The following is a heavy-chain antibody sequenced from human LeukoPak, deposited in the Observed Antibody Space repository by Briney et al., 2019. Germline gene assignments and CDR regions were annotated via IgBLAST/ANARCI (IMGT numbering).Heavy chain of an antibody. D-gene: IGHD6-13*01. Sequence: GGSLRLSCATSGFTFSNYWMHWVRQAPGKGLEWVSAISGSGDGTYYADSVKGRFTISRDNSKNTLYLQMNSLRAEDTAVYYCAKDRIAAPGTVDYWGQGTLVTVSS. CDR1: GFTFSNYW. CDR2: ISGSGDGT. CDR3: AKDRIAAPGTVDY. J-gene: IGHJ4*02. V-gene: IGHV3-23*01.